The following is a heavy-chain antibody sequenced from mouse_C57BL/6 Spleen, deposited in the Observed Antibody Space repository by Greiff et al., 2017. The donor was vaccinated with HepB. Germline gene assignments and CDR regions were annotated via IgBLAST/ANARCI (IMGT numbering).Heavy chain of an antibody. Sequence: QVQLQQPGAELVKPGASVKISCKASGYTFTSYWITWVKQRPGQGLEWIGDIYPGSGSTNYNEKFKSKATLTVDTSSSTAYMQLSSLTSEDSAVYYCARERNYDYDDGGFAYWGQGTLVTVSA. D-gene: IGHD2-4*01. CDR2: IYPGSGST. J-gene: IGHJ3*01. CDR3: ARERNYDYDDGGFAY. CDR1: GYTFTSYW. V-gene: IGHV1-55*01.